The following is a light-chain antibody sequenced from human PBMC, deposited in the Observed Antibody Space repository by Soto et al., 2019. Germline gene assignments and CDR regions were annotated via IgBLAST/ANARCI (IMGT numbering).Light chain of an antibody. CDR1: GSDVGAHKY. CDR2: EVS. Sequence: QSVLTQPASVSGSPGQSITISCTGTGSDVGAHKYVSWYQQHPGKAPKLIIYEVSNRPSGVSNRFSGSKSGNTASLSISGLQAEDEADYYCSSYTTSYSHVLFGGGTQLTV. CDR3: SSYTTSYSHVL. V-gene: IGLV2-14*01. J-gene: IGLJ2*01.